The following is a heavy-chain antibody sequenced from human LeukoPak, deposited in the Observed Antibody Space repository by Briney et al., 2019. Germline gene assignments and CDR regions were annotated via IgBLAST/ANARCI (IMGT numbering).Heavy chain of an antibody. CDR1: GGSFSGYY. V-gene: IGHV4-34*01. CDR2: INHSGST. D-gene: IGHD1-26*01. J-gene: IGHJ4*02. Sequence: SETLSLTCAVYGGSFSGYYWGWIRQRPGQGLEWIGEINHSGSTNYNPSLKSRVTISVDTSKTQFSLKLSSVTAADTAVYYCVVGATTSYFDYWGQGTLVTVSS. CDR3: VVGATTSYFDY.